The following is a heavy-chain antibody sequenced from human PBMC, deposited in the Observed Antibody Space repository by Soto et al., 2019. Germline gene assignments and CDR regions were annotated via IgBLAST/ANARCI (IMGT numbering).Heavy chain of an antibody. CDR2: IYYSGST. CDR3: AREGVSSRWYNYYGMDV. V-gene: IGHV4-39*07. CDR1: GGSISSSSYY. J-gene: IGHJ6*02. D-gene: IGHD6-13*01. Sequence: SETLSLTCTVSGGSISSSSYYWGWIRQPPGKGLEWIGSIYYSGSTYYNPSLKSRVTISVDTSKNQFSLKLSSVTAADTAVYYCAREGVSSRWYNYYGMDVWGQGTTVTVSS.